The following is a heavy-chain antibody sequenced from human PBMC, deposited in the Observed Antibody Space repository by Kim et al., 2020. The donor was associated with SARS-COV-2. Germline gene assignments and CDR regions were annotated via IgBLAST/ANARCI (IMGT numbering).Heavy chain of an antibody. D-gene: IGHD1-26*01. CDR3: AKLFYLPDY. J-gene: IGHJ4*02. Sequence: GGSLRLSCAASGFTFRAYAMTWVRQPVGKGLEWVSTTTASGGDTHYADSVKGRFTISRDNSKNTLYLQMNRLRAEDTALYYCAKLFYLPDYWGQGTLVTVSS. CDR2: TTASGGDT. V-gene: IGHV3-23*01. CDR1: GFTFRAYA.